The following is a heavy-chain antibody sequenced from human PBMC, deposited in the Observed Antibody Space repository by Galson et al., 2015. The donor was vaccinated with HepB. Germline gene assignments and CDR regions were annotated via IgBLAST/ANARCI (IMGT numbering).Heavy chain of an antibody. CDR2: ISGSGGDT. J-gene: IGHJ4*02. Sequence: SLRLSCAASGFTFAGFPMSWVRQAPGKGLECVSAISGSGGDTYYADSVKGRFTISRDNSKNTLYLQMNSLRAEDTAVYYCAKEGAGDHFWNAFDYWGQGALVTVSS. D-gene: IGHD3-3*02. CDR1: GFTFAGFP. CDR3: AKEGAGDHFWNAFDY. V-gene: IGHV3-23*01.